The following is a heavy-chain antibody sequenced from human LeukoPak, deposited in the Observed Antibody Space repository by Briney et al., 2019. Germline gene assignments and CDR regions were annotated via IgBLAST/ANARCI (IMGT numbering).Heavy chain of an antibody. D-gene: IGHD2-8*01. CDR3: AKGNGNYYYMDV. CDR2: IWYDGNNK. Sequence: GGSLRLSCAASGFTFSSYGMHWVRQAPGKGLEWVAVIWYDGNNKDYADSVKGRFTISRDNSKNTLYLQMDSLRVEDTAVYYCAKGNGNYYYMDVGGKGTTVTVSS. V-gene: IGHV3-33*06. J-gene: IGHJ6*03. CDR1: GFTFSSYG.